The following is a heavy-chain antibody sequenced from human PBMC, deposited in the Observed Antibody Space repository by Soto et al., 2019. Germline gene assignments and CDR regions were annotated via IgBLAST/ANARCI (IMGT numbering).Heavy chain of an antibody. J-gene: IGHJ4*02. CDR3: AKDQGSSWSETLDY. Sequence: PGGSLRLSCAASGFTFSSYAMSWVRQSPGKGLEWVSAISGSGGSTYYADSVKGRFTISRDNSKNTLYLQMNSLRAEDTAVYYCAKDQGSSWSETLDYWGQGTLVTVSS. CDR2: ISGSGGST. V-gene: IGHV3-23*01. CDR1: GFTFSSYA. D-gene: IGHD6-13*01.